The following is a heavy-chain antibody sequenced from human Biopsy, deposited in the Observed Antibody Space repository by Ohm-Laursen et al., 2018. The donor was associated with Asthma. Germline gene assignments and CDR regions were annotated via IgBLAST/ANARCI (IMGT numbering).Heavy chain of an antibody. V-gene: IGHV1-18*01. CDR1: GYTFNSAG. CDR2: ISVYNGNT. CDR3: ARAVDYSHYYGIDV. D-gene: IGHD3-10*01. Sequence: ASVKVSCKVSGYTFNSAGITWVRQAPGQGLEWMGWISVYNGNTKVAQKLQDRVTMITDTSTSTAYMELRSLRSDDTTVYFCARAVDYSHYYGIDVWGQGTTVTVS. J-gene: IGHJ6*02.